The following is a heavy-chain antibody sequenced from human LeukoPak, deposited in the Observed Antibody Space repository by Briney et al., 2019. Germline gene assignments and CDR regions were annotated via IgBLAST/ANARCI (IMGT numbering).Heavy chain of an antibody. D-gene: IGHD3-10*01. CDR3: ARNYYGSGSYYNWFDP. Sequence: PSETLSLTCTVSGGSISSYYWSWIRQPPGKGLEWIGYIYYSGSTNYNPSLRSRVTISVDTSKNQCSLKLSSVTAADTAVYYCARNYYGSGSYYNWFDPWGQGTLVTVSS. CDR1: GGSISSYY. V-gene: IGHV4-59*08. J-gene: IGHJ5*02. CDR2: IYYSGST.